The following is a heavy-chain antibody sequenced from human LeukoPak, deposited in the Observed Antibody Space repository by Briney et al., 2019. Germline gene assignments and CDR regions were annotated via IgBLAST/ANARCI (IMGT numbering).Heavy chain of an antibody. CDR2: MNPNSGNT. CDR3: ARVNMATRSLADI. V-gene: IGHV1-8*02. J-gene: IGHJ3*02. Sequence: ASVKVSCKTSGDTLSDYDLNWVRQATGQGLEWMGWMNPNSGNTGYAQKFQGRVTMTRNTSISTAYMELSSLRSEDTAVYYCARVNMATRSLADIWGQGTMVTVSS. CDR1: GDTLSDYD. D-gene: IGHD5-12*01.